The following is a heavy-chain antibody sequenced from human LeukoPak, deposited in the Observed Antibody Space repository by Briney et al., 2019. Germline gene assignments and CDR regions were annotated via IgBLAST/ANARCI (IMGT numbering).Heavy chain of an antibody. Sequence: GGSLRLSCAASGFTFSSYAMSWVRQAPGKGLEWVSAISGSGGKTYYADSVKGRFTIPRDNSKNTLYLQMNSLRAEDTAVYYCAKVDYGDYEGGFDYWGQGTLVTVSS. J-gene: IGHJ4*02. CDR3: AKVDYGDYEGGFDY. CDR1: GFTFSSYA. CDR2: ISGSGGKT. D-gene: IGHD4-17*01. V-gene: IGHV3-23*01.